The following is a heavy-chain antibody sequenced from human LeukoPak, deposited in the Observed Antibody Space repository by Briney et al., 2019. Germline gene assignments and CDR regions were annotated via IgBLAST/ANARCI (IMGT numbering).Heavy chain of an antibody. V-gene: IGHV3-53*01. J-gene: IGHJ4*02. CDR2: LQRDGTT. Sequence: GGSLRLSCAASGFTVSSNTVIWVRQAPGKGLEWVSVLQRDGTTYYKDSVEGRFTISRDNSKNTIYLQMNSLRAEDTAVYYCATNDFWSGYYYFDYWGQGTLVTVSS. CDR1: GFTVSSNT. D-gene: IGHD3-3*01. CDR3: ATNDFWSGYYYFDY.